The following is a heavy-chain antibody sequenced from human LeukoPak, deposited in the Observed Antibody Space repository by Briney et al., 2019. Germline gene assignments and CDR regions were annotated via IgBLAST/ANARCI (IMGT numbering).Heavy chain of an antibody. J-gene: IGHJ5*02. CDR3: ARGIDILTGRNWFDP. CDR2: INPNSGVT. CDR1: GYTFTGYY. D-gene: IGHD3-9*01. V-gene: IGHV1-2*02. Sequence: ASVKVSCKASGYTFTGYYMHWVRQAPGQGLQWMGWINPNSGVTNYAQRFQGRVTMTCDTSISTAYMELSSLRSDDTAVYYCARGIDILTGRNWFDPWGQGTLVTVSS.